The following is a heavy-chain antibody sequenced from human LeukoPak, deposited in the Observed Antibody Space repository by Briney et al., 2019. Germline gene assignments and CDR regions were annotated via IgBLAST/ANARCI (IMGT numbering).Heavy chain of an antibody. CDR3: ARDRMEMATSDFDY. CDR1: GYTFTGYY. Sequence: GASVKVSCKASGYTFTGYYMHWVRQAPGQGLEWMGWINPNSGGTNYAQKFQGRVTMTRDTSISTAYMELSRLRSDDTAVYYCARDRMEMATSDFDYWGQGTLVTVSS. CDR2: INPNSGGT. V-gene: IGHV1-2*02. J-gene: IGHJ4*02. D-gene: IGHD5-24*01.